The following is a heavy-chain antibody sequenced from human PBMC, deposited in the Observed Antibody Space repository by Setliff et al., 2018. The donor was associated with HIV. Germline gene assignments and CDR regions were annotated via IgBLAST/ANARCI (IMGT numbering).Heavy chain of an antibody. CDR1: GDSINKRY. V-gene: IGHV4-4*08. Sequence: PSETLSLTCNVSGDSINKRYWAWVRQPPGKGLEYIGYIYTSGTTNYNPSLKSRVTISVDTSKTQFSLKLSSVTAADTAVYYCARDESQVEVHRGYSYGSFDYWGQGTLVTVSS. CDR2: IYTSGTT. CDR3: ARDESQVEVHRGYSYGSFDY. J-gene: IGHJ4*02. D-gene: IGHD5-18*01.